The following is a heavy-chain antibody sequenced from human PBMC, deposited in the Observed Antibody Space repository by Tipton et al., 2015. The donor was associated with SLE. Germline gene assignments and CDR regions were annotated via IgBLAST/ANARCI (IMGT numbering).Heavy chain of an antibody. Sequence: TLSLTCTVSGGSISSSSYYCGWIRQPPGKGLEWIGYLYYSGSTNYNPSLKSRVTISVDTSKKQFSLKLSSVTAADTAVYYCARAGSVTGTKYFDYWGQGTLVTVSS. J-gene: IGHJ4*02. D-gene: IGHD6-19*01. V-gene: IGHV4-61*05. CDR2: LYYSGST. CDR3: ARAGSVTGTKYFDY. CDR1: GGSISSSSYY.